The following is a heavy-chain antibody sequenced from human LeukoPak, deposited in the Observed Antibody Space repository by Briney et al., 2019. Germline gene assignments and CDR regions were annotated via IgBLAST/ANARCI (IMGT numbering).Heavy chain of an antibody. CDR3: ERGSREGATAGVYYFDY. V-gene: IGHV4-39*07. CDR2: IYYSGTT. J-gene: IGHJ4*02. CDR1: GGSISSGSYY. D-gene: IGHD1-26*01. Sequence: PSETLSLTCTVSGGSISSGSYYWGWIRQPPGKGLEWIASIYYSGTTYYNPSLKTRVPISVDTSKNQFSLKLSSVTAADKAVYYCERGSREGATAGVYYFDYWGQGTLVTVSS.